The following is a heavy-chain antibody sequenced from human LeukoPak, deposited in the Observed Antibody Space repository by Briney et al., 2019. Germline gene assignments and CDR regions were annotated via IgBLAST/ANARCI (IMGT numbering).Heavy chain of an antibody. CDR1: GFTFSSYA. D-gene: IGHD4-23*01. J-gene: IGHJ4*02. Sequence: PGGSLRLSCAASGFTFSSYAMHWVRQAPGKGLEWVAVISYDGSNKYYADSVKGRFTISRDNSKNTLYLQMNSLRAEDTAVYYCARDSIPSTRTTVVTRLEPSDYWGQGTLVTVSS. CDR3: ARDSIPSTRTTVVTRLEPSDY. V-gene: IGHV3-30-3*01. CDR2: ISYDGSNK.